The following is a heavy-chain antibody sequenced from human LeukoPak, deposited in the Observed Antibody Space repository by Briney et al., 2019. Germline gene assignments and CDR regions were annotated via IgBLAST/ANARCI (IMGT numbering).Heavy chain of an antibody. CDR3: ARDPYNWNYDY. J-gene: IGHJ4*02. CDR2: INPNSGAT. D-gene: IGHD1-7*01. Sequence: GASVKVSCKASGYTLSDYYIHWVRQAPGQGLEWMGWINPNSGATNYAQEFQGRVTMTSDTSISTAYMELGRLRSDDTAVYYCARDPYNWNYDYWGQGTLVTVSS. CDR1: GYTLSDYY. V-gene: IGHV1-2*02.